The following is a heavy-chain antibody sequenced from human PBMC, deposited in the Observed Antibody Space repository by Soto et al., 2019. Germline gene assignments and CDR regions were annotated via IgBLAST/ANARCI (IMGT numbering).Heavy chain of an antibody. V-gene: IGHV4-34*01. CDR1: GGSFSGYY. CDR2: INHSGST. J-gene: IGHJ6*02. CDR3: ARGSSSGWAIYYYYYGMDV. Sequence: PSETLSLTCAVYGGSFSGYYWSWIRQPPGKGLEWIGEINHSGSTNYNPSLKSRVTISVDTSKNQFSLKLSSVTAADTAVYYCARGSSSGWAIYYYYYGMDVWGQGTTVTVSS. D-gene: IGHD6-19*01.